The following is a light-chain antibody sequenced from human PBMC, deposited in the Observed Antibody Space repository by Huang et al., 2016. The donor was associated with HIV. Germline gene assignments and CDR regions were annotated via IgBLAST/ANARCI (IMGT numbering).Light chain of an antibody. V-gene: IGKV2-30*02. Sequence: VMMAQSPLSLSVTLGQPAAISCTSNQSLVHSDGNTYLNWFHQRPGRSPRRLIYRVSNRDSGVPDRFSGSGSGTTFTLQISRVETEDIGLYFCMQGTHWPGAFGQGTKIEI. CDR3: MQGTHWPGA. J-gene: IGKJ2*01. CDR1: QSLVHSDGNTY. CDR2: RVS.